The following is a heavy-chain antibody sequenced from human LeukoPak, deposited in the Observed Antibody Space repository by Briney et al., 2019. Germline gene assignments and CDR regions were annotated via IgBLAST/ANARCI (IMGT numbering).Heavy chain of an antibody. CDR3: ARRAGDYSHPYDY. V-gene: IGHV3-53*01. CDR2: IYSGGNT. J-gene: IGHJ4*02. Sequence: GGSLRLSCAASGLTVSSNCMSWVRQAPGKGLVGVSFIYSGGNTYYADSVKGRFTISRDNSKNTVHLQMNSLRAEDTAMYYCARRAGDYSHPYDYWGQGTLVTVSS. D-gene: IGHD3-22*01. CDR1: GLTVSSNC.